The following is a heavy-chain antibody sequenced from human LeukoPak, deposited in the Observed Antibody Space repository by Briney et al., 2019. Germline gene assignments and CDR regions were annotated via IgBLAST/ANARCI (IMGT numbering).Heavy chain of an antibody. CDR3: ARDPQDDSTDY. CDR2: INPNSGGT. D-gene: IGHD3-3*01. J-gene: IGHJ4*02. V-gene: IGHV1-2*02. CDR1: GYTFTGYY. Sequence: VASVKVSCKAPGYTFTGYYMHWVRQAPGQGLEWMGWINPNSGGTNYAQKFQGRVTMTRDTSISTAYMELSRLRSDDTAVYYCARDPQDDSTDYWGQGTLVTVSS.